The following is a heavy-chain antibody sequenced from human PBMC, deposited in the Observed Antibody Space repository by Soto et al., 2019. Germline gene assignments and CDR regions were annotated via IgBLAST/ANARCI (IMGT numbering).Heavy chain of an antibody. CDR1: GGSFIGYY. CDR3: ARGRYDFWSGYYTGLGPYYFDY. Sequence: SETLSLTCAVYGGSFIGYYWSWIRQPPGKGLEWIGEINHSGSTNYNPSLKSRVTISVDTSKNQFSLKLSSVTAADTAVYYCARGRYDFWSGYYTGLGPYYFDYWGQGTLVTVSS. J-gene: IGHJ4*02. CDR2: INHSGST. D-gene: IGHD3-3*01. V-gene: IGHV4-34*01.